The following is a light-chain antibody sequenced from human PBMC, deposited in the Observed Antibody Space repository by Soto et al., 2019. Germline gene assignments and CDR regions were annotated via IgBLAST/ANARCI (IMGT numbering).Light chain of an antibody. CDR2: AAS. CDR1: QGISSY. Sequence: DIQLTQSPSFLSASVGDRVTITCRASQGISSYLAWYQEKPGKAPKLLIYAASPLQSGVLSRFSGSGSRTEFTLTISSLQPEDFATYYCQQLNSSLTFGGGTKVEIK. J-gene: IGKJ4*01. V-gene: IGKV1-9*01. CDR3: QQLNSSLT.